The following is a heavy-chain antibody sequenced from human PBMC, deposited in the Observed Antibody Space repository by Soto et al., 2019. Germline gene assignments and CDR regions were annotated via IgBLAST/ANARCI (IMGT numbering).Heavy chain of an antibody. CDR3: ARHKSYYDSSGYTIDY. CDR1: GGSISSSTYY. CDR2: VYYSGST. D-gene: IGHD3-22*01. V-gene: IGHV4-39*01. Sequence: SETLSLTCTVSGGSISSSTYYWGWIRQPPGKGLEWIGSVYYSGSTYYNPSLKSRVTISVDTSNNQFSLKLNSVTAADTAVYYRARHKSYYDSSGYTIDYWGQGTLVTVSS. J-gene: IGHJ4*02.